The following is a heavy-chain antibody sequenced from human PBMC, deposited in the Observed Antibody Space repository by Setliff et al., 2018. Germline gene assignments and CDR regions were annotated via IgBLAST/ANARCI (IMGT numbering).Heavy chain of an antibody. D-gene: IGHD2-21*01. CDR1: DDSISSRHYY. V-gene: IGHV4-61*09. Sequence: SETLSLTCTVSDDSISSRHYYWSWIRQPAGKGLEWLGQIYTSWSTNYNPSLKGRATLSIDASKRQFSLKLSSVTAADTAVYYCVRSAVYCASDCYPRYFDSWGQGTLVNVSS. J-gene: IGHJ4*02. CDR3: VRSAVYCASDCYPRYFDS. CDR2: IYTSWST.